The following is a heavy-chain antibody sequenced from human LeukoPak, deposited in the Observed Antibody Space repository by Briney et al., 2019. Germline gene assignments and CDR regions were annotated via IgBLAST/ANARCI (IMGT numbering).Heavy chain of an antibody. Sequence: SETLSLTCAVSGGSISSSNWWSWVRQPPGKGLEWIGEIYHSGSTNYNPSLKSRVTISVDKSKNQFSLKLSSVTAEDTAVYYCARSSIAAPRHKEYFQHWGQGTLVTVSS. CDR1: GGSISSSNW. V-gene: IGHV4-4*02. CDR3: ARSSIAAPRHKEYFQH. J-gene: IGHJ1*01. D-gene: IGHD6-6*01. CDR2: IYHSGST.